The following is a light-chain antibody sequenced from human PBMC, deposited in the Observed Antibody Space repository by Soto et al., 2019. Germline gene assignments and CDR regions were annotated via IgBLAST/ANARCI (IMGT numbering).Light chain of an antibody. CDR3: QQRTHWPPLT. J-gene: IGKJ4*02. CDR1: QGLSSY. CDR2: DIS. Sequence: EIVLTQSPATLSLSPGERATLSCRASQGLSSYLAWYQQKPGQAPRLLIYDISKRATGIPARFSGSGSGTDFTLTISSLEPEDFAVYYCQQRTHWPPLTFGGGTKLEIK. V-gene: IGKV3-11*01.